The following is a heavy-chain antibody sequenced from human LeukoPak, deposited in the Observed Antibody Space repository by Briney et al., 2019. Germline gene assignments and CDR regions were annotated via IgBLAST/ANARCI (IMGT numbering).Heavy chain of an antibody. J-gene: IGHJ1*01. D-gene: IGHD3-3*01. V-gene: IGHV3-74*01. CDR3: ARAPSEIGGYYPEYFRH. CDR1: GFTFSTYW. Sequence: VGSLRLSCAASGFTFSTYWMHWVRQAPGKGLVWVSRIKSDGSTNYADSVKGRFAISRDNAKNTLSLQMNSLRPEDTGVYYCARAPSEIGGYYPEYFRHWGQGTLVTVSS. CDR2: IKSDGST.